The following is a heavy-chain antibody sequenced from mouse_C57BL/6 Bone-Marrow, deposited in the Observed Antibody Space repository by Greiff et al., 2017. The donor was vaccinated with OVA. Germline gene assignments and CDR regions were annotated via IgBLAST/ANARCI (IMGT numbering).Heavy chain of an antibody. V-gene: IGHV1-39*01. D-gene: IGHD1-1*01. J-gene: IGHJ4*01. CDR3: ATLLRSFMDY. Sequence: EVKLMESGPELVKPGASVKISCKASGYSFTDYNMNWVKQSNGKSLEWIGVINPNYGTTSYNQKFKGKATLTVDQSSSTAYMQLNSLTSEDSAVYYCATLLRSFMDYWGQGTSVTGSS. CDR2: INPNYGTT. CDR1: GYSFTDYN.